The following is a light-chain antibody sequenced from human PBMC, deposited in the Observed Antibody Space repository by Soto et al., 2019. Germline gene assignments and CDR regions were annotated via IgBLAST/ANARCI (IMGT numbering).Light chain of an antibody. CDR2: DVS. V-gene: IGLV2-14*01. CDR1: SSDVGGYNY. J-gene: IGLJ1*01. CDR3: SSYTSSSTLGYV. Sequence: QSVLTQPASVSGSPGQSITISCTGTSSDVGGYNYVSWYQQHPGKAPKLMIYDVSNRPSGVSNRFSGSKSGNTASLTISGLQAEEEADYYCSSYTSSSTLGYVFGTGTKVTVL.